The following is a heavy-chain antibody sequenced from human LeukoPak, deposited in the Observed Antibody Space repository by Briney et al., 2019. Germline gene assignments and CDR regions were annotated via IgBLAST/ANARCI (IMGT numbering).Heavy chain of an antibody. Sequence: TGGSLRLSCAASGFTFSSYWMSWVRQAPGKGLEWVANIKQDGSEKYYVDSVKGRFTISRDNAKNSLYPQMNSLRAEDTAVYYCARAVHGDYGGYYYYMDVWGKGTTVTVSS. V-gene: IGHV3-7*01. CDR2: IKQDGSEK. J-gene: IGHJ6*03. CDR3: ARAVHGDYGGYYYYMDV. CDR1: GFTFSSYW. D-gene: IGHD4-17*01.